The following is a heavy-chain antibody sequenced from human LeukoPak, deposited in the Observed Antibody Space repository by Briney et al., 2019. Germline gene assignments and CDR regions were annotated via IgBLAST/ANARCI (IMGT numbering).Heavy chain of an antibody. J-gene: IGHJ4*02. D-gene: IGHD6-13*01. CDR1: GFTFSSYG. Sequence: GGSLRLSCAASGFTFSSYGMHWVRQAPGKGLEWVAVISSDGGNKYYADSVKGRLTISRDNSKNTLFLQMNSLRAEDTAVYYCAKDHKIAAGMGIDYWGQGTLVTVSS. CDR3: AKDHKIAAGMGIDY. V-gene: IGHV3-30*18. CDR2: ISSDGGNK.